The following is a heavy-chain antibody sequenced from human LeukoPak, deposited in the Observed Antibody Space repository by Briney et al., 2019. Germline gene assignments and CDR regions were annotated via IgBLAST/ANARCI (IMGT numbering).Heavy chain of an antibody. V-gene: IGHV1-18*01. CDR1: GYTFTSYG. D-gene: IGHD3-16*02. CDR2: ISAYNGNT. Sequence: ASVKVSCKASGYTFTSYGISWVRQAPGQGLEWMGWISAYNGNTNYAQKLQGRVTMTTDTSTSTAYMELRSLRSDDTAVYYCARVWYYDYVWGSHRLDYWGQGTLVTVSS. CDR3: ARVWYYDYVWGSHRLDY. J-gene: IGHJ4*02.